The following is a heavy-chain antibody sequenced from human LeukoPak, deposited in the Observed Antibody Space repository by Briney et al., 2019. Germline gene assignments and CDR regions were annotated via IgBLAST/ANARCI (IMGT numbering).Heavy chain of an antibody. Sequence: ASVKVSCKASGYTFTGYYMHWVRQAPGQGLEWIGWINPNSGGTNYAQKFQGRVTMTRDTSISTAYMELSRLGSDDTAVYYCARDYYENLFPAFDIWGQGTMVTVSS. CDR3: ARDYYENLFPAFDI. D-gene: IGHD3-16*01. V-gene: IGHV1-2*02. J-gene: IGHJ3*02. CDR2: INPNSGGT. CDR1: GYTFTGYY.